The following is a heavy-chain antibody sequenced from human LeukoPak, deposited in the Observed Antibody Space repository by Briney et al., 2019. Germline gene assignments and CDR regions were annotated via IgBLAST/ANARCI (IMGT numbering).Heavy chain of an antibody. Sequence: PGGSLRLSCAASGFTFSSYSMNWVRQAPGKGLEWVSYISSSSSTIYYADSVKGRFTISRDNAKNSLYPQMNSLRDEDTAVYYCARVSLTSYAAGYWGQGTLVTVSS. V-gene: IGHV3-48*02. CDR1: GFTFSSYS. CDR3: ARVSLTSYAAGY. J-gene: IGHJ4*02. D-gene: IGHD4/OR15-4a*01. CDR2: ISSSSSTI.